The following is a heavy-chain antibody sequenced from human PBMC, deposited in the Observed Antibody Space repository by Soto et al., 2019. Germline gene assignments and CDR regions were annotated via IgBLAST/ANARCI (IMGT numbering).Heavy chain of an antibody. V-gene: IGHV4-39*01. D-gene: IGHD2-15*01. CDR3: ARLCSGGSCPVDAFDI. CDR1: GGSISSSSYY. Sequence: QLQLQESGPGLVKPSETLSLTCTVSGGSISSSSYYWGWIRQPPGKGLEWIGSIYYSGSTYYNPSLKSRVTISVDTSKNQFSLKLSSVTAADTAVYYCARLCSGGSCPVDAFDIWGQGTMVTVSS. CDR2: IYYSGST. J-gene: IGHJ3*02.